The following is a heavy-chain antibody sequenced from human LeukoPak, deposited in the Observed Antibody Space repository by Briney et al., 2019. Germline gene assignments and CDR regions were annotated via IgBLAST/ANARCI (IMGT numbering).Heavy chain of an antibody. CDR2: IIPIFGTA. Sequence: ASVKVSCMASGGTFSSYAISWVRQAPGQGLEWMGGIIPIFGTANYAQKFQGRVTITADKSTSTAYMELSSLRSEDTAVYYCARDHSGAAAGKYWFDPWGQGTLVTVSS. D-gene: IGHD6-13*01. CDR3: ARDHSGAAAGKYWFDP. CDR1: GGTFSSYA. J-gene: IGHJ5*02. V-gene: IGHV1-69*06.